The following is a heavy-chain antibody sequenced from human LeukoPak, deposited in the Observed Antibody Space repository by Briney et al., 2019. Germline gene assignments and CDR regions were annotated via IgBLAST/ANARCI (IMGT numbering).Heavy chain of an antibody. Sequence: GESLKISCKGSGYSFTSYWIGWVRQMPGKGLEWMGIIYPGDSDTRYSPSFQGQVTTSADKSISTAYLQWSSLKASDTAMYYCARLGGGGDFEWDYFGYWGQGTLVTASS. CDR1: GYSFTSYW. V-gene: IGHV5-51*01. CDR2: IYPGDSDT. J-gene: IGHJ4*02. D-gene: IGHD2-21*02. CDR3: ARLGGGGDFEWDYFGY.